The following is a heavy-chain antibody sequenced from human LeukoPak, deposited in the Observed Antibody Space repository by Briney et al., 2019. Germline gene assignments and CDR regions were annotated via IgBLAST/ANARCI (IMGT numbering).Heavy chain of an antibody. Sequence: GGSLRLSCAASGFTFSTFAMSWVRQAPGKGLEWVSGISGNGGNTYYADSVRGRFTISRDNSKNTLALQMSSLRAEDTAVYYCARGRYSSGWYLDYWGQGTLVTVSS. V-gene: IGHV3-23*01. J-gene: IGHJ4*02. CDR2: ISGNGGNT. CDR1: GFTFSTFA. CDR3: ARGRYSSGWYLDY. D-gene: IGHD6-19*01.